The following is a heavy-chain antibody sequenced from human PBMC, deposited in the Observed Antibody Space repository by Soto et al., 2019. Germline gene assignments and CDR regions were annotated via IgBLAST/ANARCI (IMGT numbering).Heavy chain of an antibody. CDR1: GFIFSNFG. V-gene: IGHV3-33*01. D-gene: IGHD6-6*01. CDR2: ISSDEKIK. Sequence: GGALRLSCVASGFIFSNFGMHWVRQAPGKGLEWVAVISSDEKIKQYADSVRGRFAISRDNSKNTLYLQMTSLRAEDTAIYYCARGLRSVLDYWGQGTLVTVSS. CDR3: ARGLRSVLDY. J-gene: IGHJ4*02.